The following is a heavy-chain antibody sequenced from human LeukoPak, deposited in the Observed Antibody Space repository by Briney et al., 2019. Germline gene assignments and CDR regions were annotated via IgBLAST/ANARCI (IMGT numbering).Heavy chain of an antibody. CDR3: AKDRSGVYCSSTSCFNWFDP. CDR1: GFTFSSYA. D-gene: IGHD2-2*01. J-gene: IGHJ5*02. CDR2: ISGSGGST. Sequence: GGSLRLSCAASGFTFSSYAMSWVRQAPGKGLEWVSAISGSGGSTYYADSVKGRFTISRDNSKNTLYLQMNSLRAEDTAVYYCAKDRSGVYCSSTSCFNWFDPWGQGTLVTVSS. V-gene: IGHV3-23*01.